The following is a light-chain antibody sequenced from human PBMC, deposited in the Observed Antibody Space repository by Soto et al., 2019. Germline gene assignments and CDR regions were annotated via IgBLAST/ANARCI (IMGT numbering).Light chain of an antibody. V-gene: IGLV1-40*01. CDR3: QSYDSSLTVV. CDR1: SSNIGAGYD. Sequence: QSVLTQPPSVSGAPGQRVTISCTGSSSNIGAGYDVHWYQQFPGTTPKFLIYGNTNRPSGVPDRFSASKSGTSASLDITGXQAEDEAEYFCQSYDSSLTVVFGGGTKVTVL. J-gene: IGLJ2*01. CDR2: GNT.